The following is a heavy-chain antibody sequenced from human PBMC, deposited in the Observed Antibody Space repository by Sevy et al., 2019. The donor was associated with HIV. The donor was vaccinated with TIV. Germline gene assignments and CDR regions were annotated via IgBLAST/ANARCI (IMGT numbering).Heavy chain of an antibody. CDR2: IKSKTDGGTT. J-gene: IGHJ4*02. D-gene: IGHD1-26*01. CDR3: TTGVYSGSYWVGLDY. V-gene: IGHV3-15*01. CDR1: GFTFSNAW. Sequence: GGSLRLSCAASGFTFSNAWMSWVRQAPGKGLEWVGRIKSKTDGGTTDYAAPGKGSFTISRDDSKNTLYLQMNSLKTEDTAVYYCTTGVYSGSYWVGLDYWGQGTLVTVSS.